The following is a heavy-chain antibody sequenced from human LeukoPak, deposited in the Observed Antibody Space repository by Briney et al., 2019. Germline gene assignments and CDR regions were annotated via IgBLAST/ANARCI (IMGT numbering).Heavy chain of an antibody. CDR3: ATARPYGSGRFFGGPLDY. CDR2: IIPIFGTA. Sequence: EASVKVSCKASGGTFSSYAISWVRQAPGQGLEWMGGIIPIFGTANYAQKFQGRVTMTEDTSRDTAYMELSSLRSEDTAVYYCATARPYGSGRFFGGPLDYWGQGTLVTVSS. CDR1: GGTFSSYA. J-gene: IGHJ4*02. D-gene: IGHD3-10*01. V-gene: IGHV1-69*06.